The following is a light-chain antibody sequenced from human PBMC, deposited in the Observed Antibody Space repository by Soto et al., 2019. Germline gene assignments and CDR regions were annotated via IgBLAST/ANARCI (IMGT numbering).Light chain of an antibody. J-gene: IGKJ3*01. Sequence: EIVLTQSPGTLSLSPGERATLSCRASQSVSGSCLAWYQQKPGQAPRLLTYGASSTATGIPDRFSGSGSGTDFTLTSSRLEPEDFEVYYWQQYGSSPFTFGPGTKVDIK. CDR3: QQYGSSPFT. V-gene: IGKV3-20*01. CDR2: GAS. CDR1: QSVSGSC.